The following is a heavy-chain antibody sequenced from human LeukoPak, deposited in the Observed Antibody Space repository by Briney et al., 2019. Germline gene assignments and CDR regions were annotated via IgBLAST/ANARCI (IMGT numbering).Heavy chain of an antibody. J-gene: IGHJ3*02. V-gene: IGHV3-23*01. Sequence: TGGSLRLSCATSGFTFNNYAMTWVRQAPGKGLEWVSAIRSSGATTYYADSVKGRFTISRDNSKNTVNLQMNSLRAEDTAVYYCAKNEEAATRLSAFDIWGQGTMVTVSS. D-gene: IGHD2-15*01. CDR3: AKNEEAATRLSAFDI. CDR2: IRSSGATT. CDR1: GFTFNNYA.